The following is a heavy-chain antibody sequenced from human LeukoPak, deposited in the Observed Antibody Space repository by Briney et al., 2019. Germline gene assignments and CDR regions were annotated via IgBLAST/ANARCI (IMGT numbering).Heavy chain of an antibody. Sequence: ASVKVSCKASGYTFTGYYMHWVRQAPGQGLEWMGIINPSGGSTSYAQKFQGRVTMTRDTSTSTVYMELSSLRSEDTAVYYCARDHQGYSGYDYGTQGYYYYGMDVWGQGTTVTVSS. CDR1: GYTFTGYY. CDR3: ARDHQGYSGYDYGTQGYYYYGMDV. D-gene: IGHD5-12*01. J-gene: IGHJ6*02. V-gene: IGHV1-46*01. CDR2: INPSGGST.